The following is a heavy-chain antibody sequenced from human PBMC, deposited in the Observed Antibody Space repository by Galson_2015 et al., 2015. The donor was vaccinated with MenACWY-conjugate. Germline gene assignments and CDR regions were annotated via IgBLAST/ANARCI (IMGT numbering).Heavy chain of an antibody. J-gene: IGHJ3*01. CDR1: RFAFSTYG. CDR3: ARAADGAMVLPVDVFDL. CDR2: ISYSGVNE. Sequence: SLRLACAASRFAFSTYGMHWVRQAPGLGLEWEATISYSGVNEYYADSVKGRFTVSRDNSNNTMYLQMSSLRAEDTAVYFCARAADGAMVLPVDVFDLWGQGTLVTVSS. D-gene: IGHD3-10*01. V-gene: IGHV3-30*03.